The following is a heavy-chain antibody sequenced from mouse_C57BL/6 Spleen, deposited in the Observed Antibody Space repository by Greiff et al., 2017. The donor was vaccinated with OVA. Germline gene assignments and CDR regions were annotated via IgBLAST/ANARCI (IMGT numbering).Heavy chain of an antibody. Sequence: EVKLVESGGGLVKPGGSLKLSCAASGFTFRSYTMSWVRQTPEKRLEWVANISGGGGNTYYTDSVKGRFTISRDNAKNTLYLQMSSLRSEDTALYYCARHDYSRAMDYWGQGTSVTVSS. CDR1: GFTFRSYT. J-gene: IGHJ4*01. V-gene: IGHV5-9*01. D-gene: IGHD2-12*01. CDR2: ISGGGGNT. CDR3: ARHDYSRAMDY.